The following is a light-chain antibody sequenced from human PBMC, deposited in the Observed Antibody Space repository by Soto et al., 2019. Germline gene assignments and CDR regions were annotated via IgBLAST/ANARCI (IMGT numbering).Light chain of an antibody. CDR2: AAA. V-gene: IGKV3-20*01. CDR1: QSVSSSS. CDR3: QQYGTSPYT. Sequence: IVLTNSPDTLSLSRGDIATLSCRATQSVSSSSLAWYQQKPGQAPRLLIYAAATRATGIPDRFSGSGSGTDFTLTISSLQSEDFAVHYCQQYGTSPYTFGQATKVDI. J-gene: IGKJ2*01.